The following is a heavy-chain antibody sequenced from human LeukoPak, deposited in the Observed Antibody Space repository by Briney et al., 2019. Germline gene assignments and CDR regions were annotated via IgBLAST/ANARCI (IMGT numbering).Heavy chain of an antibody. CDR1: GGSISNYY. V-gene: IGHV4-59*08. J-gene: IGHJ4*02. CDR3: ARFGITVVRGGKYYFDY. Sequence: KPSETLSLTCTVSGGSISNYYWSWIRQPPGKGLEWIGHIHYSGATKYNPSLKSRITISVDTSKNQFSLMLSSVTAADTAVYYCARFGITVVRGGKYYFDYWGQGTLVTVSS. D-gene: IGHD3-10*01. CDR2: IHYSGAT.